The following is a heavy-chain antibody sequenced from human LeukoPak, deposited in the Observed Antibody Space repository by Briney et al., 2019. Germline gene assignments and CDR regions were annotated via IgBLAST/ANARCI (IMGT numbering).Heavy chain of an antibody. CDR1: GGSISSSNW. CDR2: IYHSGST. V-gene: IGHV4-4*02. J-gene: IGHJ6*03. CDR3: ARARYYYYYYMDV. Sequence: PSGTLSLTCAVSGGSISSSNWWSWVRQPPGKGLEWIGEIYHSGSTNYNPSLKSRVTISVDKSKNQFSLKLSSVTAADTAVYYCARARYYYYYYMDVWGKGTTVTISS.